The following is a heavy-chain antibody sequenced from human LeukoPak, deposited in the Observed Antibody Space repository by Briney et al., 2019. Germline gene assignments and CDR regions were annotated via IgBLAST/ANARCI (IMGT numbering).Heavy chain of an antibody. D-gene: IGHD3-10*01. CDR3: ARRRITMVRGVNPNWSDP. Sequence: SETLSLTCAVYGGSFSGYYWSWIRQPPGKGLEWIGEINHSGSTNYNPSLKSRATISVDTSKNQFSLKLSSVTAADTAVYYCARRRITMVRGVNPNWSDPWGQGTLVTVSS. V-gene: IGHV4-34*01. CDR1: GGSFSGYY. CDR2: INHSGST. J-gene: IGHJ5*02.